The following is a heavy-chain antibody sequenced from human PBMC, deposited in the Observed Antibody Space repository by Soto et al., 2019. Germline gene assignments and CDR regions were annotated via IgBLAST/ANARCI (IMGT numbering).Heavy chain of an antibody. Sequence: SETLSLTCTVSGGSISSYYWSWIRQPPGKGLEWIGYIYYSGSTNYNPSLKSRVTISVDTSKNQFSLKLSSVTAADTAVYYCARSAARRVSPVVTANNWFDPWGQGTLVTVSS. D-gene: IGHD2-21*02. CDR2: IYYSGST. V-gene: IGHV4-59*08. CDR1: GGSISSYY. CDR3: ARSAARRVSPVVTANNWFDP. J-gene: IGHJ5*02.